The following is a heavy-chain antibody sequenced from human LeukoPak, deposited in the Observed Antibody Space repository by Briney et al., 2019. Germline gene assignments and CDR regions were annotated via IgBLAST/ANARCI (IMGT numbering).Heavy chain of an antibody. J-gene: IGHJ4*02. D-gene: IGHD2-8*01. Sequence: PGGSLRLSCAASGFTFSSYAMHWVRQAPGKGLEWVAVISYDGSNKYYADSVKGRFTISRDNSKNTLYLQMNSLRAEDTAVYYCARDFRAMVYAIRWGYYFDYWGQGTLVTVSS. CDR1: GFTFSSYA. CDR3: ARDFRAMVYAIRWGYYFDY. CDR2: ISYDGSNK. V-gene: IGHV3-30*04.